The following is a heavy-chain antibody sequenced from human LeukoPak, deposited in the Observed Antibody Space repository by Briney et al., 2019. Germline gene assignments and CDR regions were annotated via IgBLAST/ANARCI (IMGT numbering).Heavy chain of an antibody. J-gene: IGHJ4*02. V-gene: IGHV3-23*01. D-gene: IGHD6-13*01. CDR3: AKDSKAAATVCDY. Sequence: GGTLRLSCAASGFTFNTYGMSWVRQAPGKGLEWVSGISGSGGATYYADSVKGRFTISRDNSKNTLYLQMNSLRAEDTAVYYCAKDSKAAATVCDYWGQGTLVTVSS. CDR2: ISGSGGAT. CDR1: GFTFNTYG.